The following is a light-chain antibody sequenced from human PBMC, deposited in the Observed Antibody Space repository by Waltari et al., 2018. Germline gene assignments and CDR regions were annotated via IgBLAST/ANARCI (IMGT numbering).Light chain of an antibody. V-gene: IGLV2-14*03. CDR1: NSDLGAYNY. Sequence: QSALTQPASVSGSPGQSITISCAGTNSDLGAYNYVSWYQHHPGQVPKGKIYGGTGRPSGVSGPFSGSKSGNTASLTISGLQAEDEADYYCSSYTTNPHSGIFGGRTKLTVL. CDR2: GGT. J-gene: IGLJ2*01. CDR3: SSYTTNPHSGI.